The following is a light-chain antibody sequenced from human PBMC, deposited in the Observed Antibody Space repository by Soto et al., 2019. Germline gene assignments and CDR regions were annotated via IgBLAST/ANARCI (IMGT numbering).Light chain of an antibody. CDR2: GAS. J-gene: IGKJ5*01. CDR3: QQYGTSEII. CDR1: QSVSSSY. V-gene: IGKV3-20*01. Sequence: EIVLTQSPATLSLSPGKRATLSCRASQSVSSSYLAWYQQKPGQAPRLLIYGASSRATGIPDRFSGSGSGTGFTLTITRLEPEDFAVFYCQQYGTSEIIFGQGTRLEI.